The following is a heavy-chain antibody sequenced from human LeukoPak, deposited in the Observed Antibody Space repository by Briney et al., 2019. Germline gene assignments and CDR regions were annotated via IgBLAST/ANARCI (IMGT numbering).Heavy chain of an antibody. J-gene: IGHJ5*02. CDR3: ATTVLGRADWLDP. Sequence: GGSLRLSCVASGLAFSSYGMHWVRQPPGKGLEWVTFIRYDGEKKHYVDSVKGRFTISRDNSKNTLYLQINNLRPEDTAVYYCATTVLGRADWLDPWGLGTLVTVSS. V-gene: IGHV3-30*02. CDR2: IRYDGEKK. D-gene: IGHD7-27*01. CDR1: GLAFSSYG.